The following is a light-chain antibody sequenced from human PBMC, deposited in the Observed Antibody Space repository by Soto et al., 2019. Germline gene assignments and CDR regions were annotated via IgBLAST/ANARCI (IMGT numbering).Light chain of an antibody. J-gene: IGKJ1*01. Sequence: DIVMTQSPDSLAVSLGERATINCKSSQSAFYSYNAKNYLAWYQQKPGQPPKLLIYWASSRESGVPDRLSDSGSGKDFTLTISSLQAEDVAVYYCQRYYTNPPWTFCQGTKLELK. V-gene: IGKV4-1*01. CDR3: QRYYTNPPWT. CDR1: QSAFYSYNAKNY. CDR2: WAS.